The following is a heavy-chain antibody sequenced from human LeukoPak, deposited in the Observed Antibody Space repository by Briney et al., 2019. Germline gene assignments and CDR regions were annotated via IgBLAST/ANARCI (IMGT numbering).Heavy chain of an antibody. CDR2: TYYRSKWYS. CDR1: GDTVSSNSAA. J-gene: IGHJ6*03. Sequence: SQTLSLTCAISGDTVSSNSAAWNWIRQSPSRGLEWLGRTYYRSKWYSDYAVSVKSRITINPDTSKDQFSLQLNSVTPEDTAVYYCARGPQVVGYYYIDEWGKGTTVTVSS. V-gene: IGHV6-1*01. CDR3: ARGPQVVGYYYIDE. D-gene: IGHD2-15*01.